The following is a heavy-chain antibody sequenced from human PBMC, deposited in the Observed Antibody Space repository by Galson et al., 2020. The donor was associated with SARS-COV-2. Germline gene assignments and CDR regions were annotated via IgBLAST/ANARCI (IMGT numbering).Heavy chain of an antibody. CDR1: GFTFDDYA. CDR3: AKGKIGGNSNKIYYYYGMDV. CDR2: ISWNSGSI. V-gene: IGHV3-9*01. D-gene: IGHD2-21*02. J-gene: IGHJ6*02. Sequence: GGSLRLSCAASGFTFDDYAMHWVRQAPGKGLEWVSGISWNSGSIGYADSVKGRFTISRDNAKNSLYLQMNSLRAEDTALYYCAKGKIGGNSNKIYYYYGMDVWGQGTTVTVSS.